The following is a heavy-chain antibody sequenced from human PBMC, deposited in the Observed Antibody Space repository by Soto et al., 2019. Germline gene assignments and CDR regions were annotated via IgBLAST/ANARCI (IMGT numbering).Heavy chain of an antibody. D-gene: IGHD3-22*01. Sequence: EVQLVESGGGLVKPGGSLRLSCAASGFTFSNAWMNWVRQAPGKGLEWVGRIKSKTDGGTTDYAAPVKGRFTISRDHSKNTLYLQMNSLKTEDTAVYYCTTTRRYTMIYDYWGQGTLVTVSS. CDR3: TTTRRYTMIYDY. CDR1: GFTFSNAW. J-gene: IGHJ4*02. CDR2: IKSKTDGGTT. V-gene: IGHV3-15*07.